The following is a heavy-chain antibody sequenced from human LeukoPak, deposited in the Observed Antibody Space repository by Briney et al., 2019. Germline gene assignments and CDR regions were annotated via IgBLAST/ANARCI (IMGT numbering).Heavy chain of an antibody. CDR3: AIDFWPGHEY. CDR2: ITATGDTA. Sequence: GGSLRLSCAASGFTFTKCAMSWIRQAPGKGLEWVAIITATGDTAYYADSVKGRFTIFRDNSRNTVYMQMYSLRAEDTAMYYCAIDFWPGHEYWGQGTPVTVSS. V-gene: IGHV3-23*01. D-gene: IGHD3-3*01. J-gene: IGHJ4*02. CDR1: GFTFTKCA.